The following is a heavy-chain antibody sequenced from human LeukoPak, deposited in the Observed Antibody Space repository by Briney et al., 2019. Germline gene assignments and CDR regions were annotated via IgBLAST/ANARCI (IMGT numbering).Heavy chain of an antibody. V-gene: IGHV3-11*04. CDR1: GFTFSDYY. Sequence: SGGSLRLSCAASGFTFSDYYMSWIRQAPGKGLEWVSYISSSGSTIYYADSVKGRFTISRDNAKNSLYLQMNSLRAEDTAVSYCARGDHSGSYYFQGVRTYYFDYWGQGTLVTVSS. CDR3: ARGDHSGSYYFQGVRTYYFDY. D-gene: IGHD1-26*01. CDR2: ISSSGSTI. J-gene: IGHJ4*02.